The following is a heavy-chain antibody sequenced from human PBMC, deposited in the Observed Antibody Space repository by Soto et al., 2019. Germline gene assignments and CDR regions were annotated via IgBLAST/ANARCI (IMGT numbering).Heavy chain of an antibody. J-gene: IGHJ5*02. D-gene: IGHD6-13*01. CDR1: GGSISSYY. Sequence: SETLSLTCTVSGGSISSYYWSWIRQPPGKGLEWIGYIYYSGSTNYNPSLKSRVTISVDTSKNQFSLKLSSVTAADTAVYYCARSIIAAAESSWFDPWGQGTLVTVSS. CDR2: IYYSGST. V-gene: IGHV4-59*08. CDR3: ARSIIAAAESSWFDP.